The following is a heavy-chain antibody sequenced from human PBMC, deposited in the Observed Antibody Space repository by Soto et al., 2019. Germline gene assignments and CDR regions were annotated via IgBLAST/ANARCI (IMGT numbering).Heavy chain of an antibody. CDR2: IWYDGSNK. V-gene: IGHV3-33*01. J-gene: IGHJ6*02. CDR3: ARESIDGADSSYYYYGMDV. Sequence: GGSLRLSCVASGFTFSSYGMHWVRQAPGKGLEWVAVIWYDGSNKYYEDSVKGRFTISRDNSKNTLYLQMNSLRAEDTAVYYCARESIDGADSSYYYYGMDVWGQGTTVTVSS. CDR1: GFTFSSYG. D-gene: IGHD6-13*01.